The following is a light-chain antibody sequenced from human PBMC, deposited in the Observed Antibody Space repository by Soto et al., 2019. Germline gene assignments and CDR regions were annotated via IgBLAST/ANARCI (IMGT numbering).Light chain of an antibody. CDR1: SSDVGGYNY. CDR2: DVS. Sequence: QSVLTQPASVSGSPGQAITISCNGTSSDVGGYNYVSWYQQHPGKAPKLMIYDVSNRPSGVSNRLSGSKSGNTASLTISGLQAEDEADYYCSSYTSSSTLVVFGGGTKVTVL. J-gene: IGLJ2*01. V-gene: IGLV2-14*01. CDR3: SSYTSSSTLVV.